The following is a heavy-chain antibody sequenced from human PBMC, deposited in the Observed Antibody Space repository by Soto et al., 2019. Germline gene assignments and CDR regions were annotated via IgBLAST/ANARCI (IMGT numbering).Heavy chain of an antibody. CDR1: GGSISSGDYY. V-gene: IGHV4-61*08. D-gene: IGHD5-18*01. Sequence: SETLSLTCTVSGGSISSGDYYWSWIRQPPGKGLEWIGYIYYSGSTNYNPSLKSRVTISADTSKKQVSLKLTSVTAADTSVYYCARDHPHSYGIYYFDYWGQGTLVTVSS. J-gene: IGHJ4*02. CDR3: ARDHPHSYGIYYFDY. CDR2: IYYSGST.